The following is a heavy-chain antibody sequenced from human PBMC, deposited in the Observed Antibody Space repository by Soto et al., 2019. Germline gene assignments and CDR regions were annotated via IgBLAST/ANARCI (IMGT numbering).Heavy chain of an antibody. CDR3: ARDDVGYCSNGVCYTKPLDY. D-gene: IGHD2-8*01. V-gene: IGHV1-18*01. CDR1: GYTFTSYG. CDR2: SSTYIGNT. Sequence: ASEEVSCKASGYTFTSYGISWVRQAPGQGLEWMGWSSTYIGNTHYAQKFQGRVPMTTDTSTTTAYLELRSLRSDDTAVYYCARDDVGYCSNGVCYTKPLDYWGQGALVTVSS. J-gene: IGHJ4*02.